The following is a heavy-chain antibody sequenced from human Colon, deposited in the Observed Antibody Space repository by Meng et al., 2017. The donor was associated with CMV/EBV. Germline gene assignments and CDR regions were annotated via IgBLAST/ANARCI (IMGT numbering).Heavy chain of an antibody. CDR3: ARTYYYESSGYYSYYYHSGMDV. Sequence: ASVKVSCKASGYTLTSYYMHWVRQAPGQGLEWMGWINPNSGGTNYAQKFEGRVTMTRDTSTSTAYMELNMLTSDDTAVYYCARTYYYESSGYYSYYYHSGMDVWGQGTPVTVSS. J-gene: IGHJ6*02. CDR2: INPNSGGT. CDR1: GYTLTSYY. V-gene: IGHV1-2*02. D-gene: IGHD3-22*01.